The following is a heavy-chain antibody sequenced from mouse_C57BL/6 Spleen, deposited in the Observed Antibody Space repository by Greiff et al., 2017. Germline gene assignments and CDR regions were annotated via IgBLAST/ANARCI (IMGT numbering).Heavy chain of an antibody. D-gene: IGHD1-1*01. CDR1: GYAFSSYW. Sequence: LQESGAELVKPGASVKISCKASGYAFSSYWMNWVKQRPGKGLEWIGQIYPGDGDTNYNGKFKGKATLTADKSSSTAYMQLSSLTSEDSAVYFCARDYYGSSSYYYAMDYWGQGTSVTVSS. V-gene: IGHV1-80*01. CDR3: ARDYYGSSSYYYAMDY. J-gene: IGHJ4*01. CDR2: IYPGDGDT.